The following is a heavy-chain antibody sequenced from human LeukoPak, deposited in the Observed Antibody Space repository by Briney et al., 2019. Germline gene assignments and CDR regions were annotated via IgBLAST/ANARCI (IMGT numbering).Heavy chain of an antibody. CDR2: INPNSGGT. Sequence: ASVKVSCKASGYTFTGYYMHWVRQAPGQGLELMGWINPNSGGTNYAQKFQGWVTMTRDTSISTAYMELSRLRSDDTAVYYCARDGSVTPGYFDYWGQGTLVTVSS. J-gene: IGHJ4*02. CDR1: GYTFTGYY. CDR3: ARDGSVTPGYFDY. D-gene: IGHD4-23*01. V-gene: IGHV1-2*04.